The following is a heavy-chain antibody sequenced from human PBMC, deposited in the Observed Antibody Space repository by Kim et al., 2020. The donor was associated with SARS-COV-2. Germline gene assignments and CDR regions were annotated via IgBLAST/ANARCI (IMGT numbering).Heavy chain of an antibody. V-gene: IGHV1-24*01. J-gene: IGHJ4*02. CDR3: ATVKVDSSGYDYDY. D-gene: IGHD3-22*01. Sequence: AQKFQGRVTMTEDTSTDTAYMELSSLRSEDTAVYYCATVKVDSSGYDYDYWGQGTLVTVSS.